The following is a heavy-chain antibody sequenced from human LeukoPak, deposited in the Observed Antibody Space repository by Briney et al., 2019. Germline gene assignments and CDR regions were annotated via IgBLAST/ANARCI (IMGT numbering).Heavy chain of an antibody. J-gene: IGHJ4*02. CDR1: GGSISSSNW. CDR2: IYHSGST. CDR3: ARHVRGGSYFNY. V-gene: IGHV4-4*02. D-gene: IGHD3-16*01. Sequence: ETLSLTCAVSGGSISSSNWWSWVRQPPGKGLEWIGEIYHSGSTNYNPSLKSRVTISVDTSKNQFSLKLSSVTAADTAVYYCARHVRGGSYFNYWGQGTLVTVSS.